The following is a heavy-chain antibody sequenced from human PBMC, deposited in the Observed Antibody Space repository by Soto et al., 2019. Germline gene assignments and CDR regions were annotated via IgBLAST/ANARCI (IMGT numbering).Heavy chain of an antibody. CDR1: GYSFTTNW. V-gene: IGHV5-51*01. J-gene: IGHJ5*02. D-gene: IGHD2-2*01. CDR3: ARLIGSSSWFDL. Sequence: RGESLKISCQVSGYSFTTNWIAWVRQRPGKGLEWMGSIFPDDSDTRYSPSFQGQVTISVDKAVTTAYLQWSSLKASDSAMYYCARLIGSSSWFDLWGQGALVTVSS. CDR2: IFPDDSDT.